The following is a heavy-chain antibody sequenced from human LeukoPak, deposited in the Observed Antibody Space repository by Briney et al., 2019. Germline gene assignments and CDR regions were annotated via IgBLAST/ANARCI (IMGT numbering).Heavy chain of an antibody. Sequence: TGGSLRLSCAASGFTVSSNYMSWVRQAPGKGLEWVSVIYSGGSTYYADSVKGRFTISRDNSKNTLYLQMNSLRAEDTAVYYCARELVGAAYFGYWGQGTLVTVSS. CDR1: GFTVSSNY. CDR2: IYSGGST. CDR3: ARELVGAAYFGY. V-gene: IGHV3-53*01. D-gene: IGHD1-26*01. J-gene: IGHJ4*02.